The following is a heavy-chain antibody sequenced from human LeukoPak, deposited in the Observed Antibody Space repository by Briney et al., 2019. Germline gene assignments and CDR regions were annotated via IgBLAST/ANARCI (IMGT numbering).Heavy chain of an antibody. CDR3: ARGRNRITMVRGVIIPYYFDY. CDR1: GGSFSGYY. J-gene: IGHJ4*02. V-gene: IGHV4-34*01. CDR2: INHSGST. D-gene: IGHD3-10*01. Sequence: SETLSLTCAVYGGSFSGYYWSWIRQPPGKGLEWMGEINHSGSTNYNPSLKRRVTLSVDTSKNQFSLKLSSVTAADTAVYYCARGRNRITMVRGVIIPYYFDYWGQGTLVTVSS.